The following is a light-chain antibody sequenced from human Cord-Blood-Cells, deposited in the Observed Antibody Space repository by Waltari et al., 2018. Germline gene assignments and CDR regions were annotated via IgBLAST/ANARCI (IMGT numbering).Light chain of an antibody. V-gene: IGLV3-25*03. J-gene: IGLJ3*02. CDR3: QSADSSGTYWV. Sequence: SYELTQPPSVSVSPGQTARITCSGDAFPQQEAYWYQQKPGQAPVLVIYKDSESPSGIPERFSGSSSGTTVTLTISGVQAEDEADYYCQSADSSGTYWVFGGGTKLTVL. CDR2: KDS. CDR1: AFPQQE.